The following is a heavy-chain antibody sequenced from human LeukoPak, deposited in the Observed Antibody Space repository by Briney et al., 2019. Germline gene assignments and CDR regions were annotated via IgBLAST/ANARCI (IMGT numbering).Heavy chain of an antibody. J-gene: IGHJ5*02. Sequence: GGSLRLSCAASGLTFSSYSMNWVRQAPGKGLEWVSYISSSSSTIYYADSVKGRFTISRDNAKNSLYLQMNSLRAEDTAVYYCAKGYCSSTSCLPQFDPWGQGTLVTVSS. CDR3: AKGYCSSTSCLPQFDP. V-gene: IGHV3-48*01. D-gene: IGHD2-2*01. CDR1: GLTFSSYS. CDR2: ISSSSSTI.